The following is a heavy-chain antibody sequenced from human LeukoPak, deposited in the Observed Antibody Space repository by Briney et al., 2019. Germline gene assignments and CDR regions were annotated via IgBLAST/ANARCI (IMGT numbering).Heavy chain of an antibody. V-gene: IGHV5-10-1*01. CDR3: ARLRVGAFDI. J-gene: IGHJ3*02. Sequence: GESLKISCKGSGYNFTSSWISWVRQMPGKGLEWMGRIDPSDSYTNYSPSFQGHVTISADKSATSAYLQWSSLKASDTAMYYCARLRVGAFDIWGQGTMVTVSS. CDR1: GYNFTSSW. CDR2: IDPSDSYT. D-gene: IGHD3-10*01.